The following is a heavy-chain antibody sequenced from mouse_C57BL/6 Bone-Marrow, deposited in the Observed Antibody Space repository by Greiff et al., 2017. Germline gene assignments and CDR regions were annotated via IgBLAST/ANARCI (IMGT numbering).Heavy chain of an antibody. D-gene: IGHD1-1*01. CDR3: TRDHHGSSYDYAMDC. CDR2: ISSGGDYI. J-gene: IGHJ4*01. CDR1: GFTFSSYA. Sequence: DVQLVESGEGLVKPGGSLKLSCAASGFTFSSYAMSWVRQTPEKRLEWVAYISSGGDYIYYADTVKGRFTISRDNARNTLYLQMSSLKSEDTAMYYCTRDHHGSSYDYAMDCWGQGTSVTVSS. V-gene: IGHV5-9-1*02.